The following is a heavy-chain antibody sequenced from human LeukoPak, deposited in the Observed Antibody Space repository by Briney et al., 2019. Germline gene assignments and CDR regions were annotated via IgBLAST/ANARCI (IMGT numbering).Heavy chain of an antibody. J-gene: IGHJ3*02. Sequence: KASETLSLTCTVSGGSISSSSYYWGWIRQPPGKGLEWIGSIYYSGSTYYNPSLKSRVTISVDTSKNQFSLKLSSVTAADTAVYYCARNLDSWGGDAFDIWGQGTMVTVSS. CDR1: GGSISSSSYY. CDR2: IYYSGST. V-gene: IGHV4-39*01. D-gene: IGHD3-16*01. CDR3: ARNLDSWGGDAFDI.